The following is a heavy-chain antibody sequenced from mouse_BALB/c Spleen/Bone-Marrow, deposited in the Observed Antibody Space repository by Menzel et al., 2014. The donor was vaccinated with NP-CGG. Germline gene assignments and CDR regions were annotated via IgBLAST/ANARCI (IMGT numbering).Heavy chain of an antibody. D-gene: IGHD2-10*02. CDR1: GYTFTDYE. CDR2: IHPGSGGA. J-gene: IGHJ4*01. V-gene: IGHV1-15*01. Sequence: VQLQQSGAELVRPGASVKLSCKALGYTFTDYEMHWVKQTPVHGLEWIGTIHPGSGGAAYNQNFKDKATLTVDKSSSTAYMQLSSPTSEDSAVYYCTRQYGNYYAMDYWGQGTSVTVSS. CDR3: TRQYGNYYAMDY.